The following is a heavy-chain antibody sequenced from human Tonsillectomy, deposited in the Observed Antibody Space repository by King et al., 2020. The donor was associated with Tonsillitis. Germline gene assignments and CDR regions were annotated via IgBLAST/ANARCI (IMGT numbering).Heavy chain of an antibody. J-gene: IGHJ4*02. Sequence: VQLQESGPGPVKPSETLSLTCTVSGGSISRNYWTWIRQPPGKRLEWIGYIYDSGTTNYNPSLESRVTISVDTSKNQFSLRLSSVTAADTAVYYCARDKGDYDTSGYDWGQGTLVTVSS. D-gene: IGHD3-22*01. CDR1: GGSISRNY. V-gene: IGHV4-59*01. CDR2: IYDSGTT. CDR3: ARDKGDYDTSGYD.